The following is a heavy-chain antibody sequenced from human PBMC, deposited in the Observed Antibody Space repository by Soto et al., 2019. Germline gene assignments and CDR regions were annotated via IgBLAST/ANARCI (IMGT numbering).Heavy chain of an antibody. CDR1: GESISSGGYY. D-gene: IGHD6-6*01. CDR3: ARASSSSSAADY. J-gene: IGHJ4*02. V-gene: IGHV4-31*03. CDR2: IYDTESA. Sequence: SEILSLTCTVSGESISSGGYYWSWIRHLPGKGLEWIGYIYDTESAYYNPSLKSRVSISMDTSENHFAMRLTSVTAADSAVYYCARASSSSSAADYWGQGLQVTVSS.